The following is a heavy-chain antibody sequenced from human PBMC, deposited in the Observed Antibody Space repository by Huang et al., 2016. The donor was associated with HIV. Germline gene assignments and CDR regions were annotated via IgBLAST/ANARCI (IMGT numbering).Heavy chain of an antibody. D-gene: IGHD3-10*01. CDR1: GGSIRSDNYY. V-gene: IGHV4-39*01. CDR3: ARLPGSITMIRGVITDPY. Sequence: QLQLQESGPGLVKPSETLSLTCTVSGGSIRSDNYYWGWIRQPPGKGLEWIGSIYLRGSTYYNPSLKRRVTITVDTSKNQFSLKMRSVTAADTAVYYCARLPGSITMIRGVITDPYWGQGTLVTVSS. J-gene: IGHJ4*02. CDR2: IYLRGST.